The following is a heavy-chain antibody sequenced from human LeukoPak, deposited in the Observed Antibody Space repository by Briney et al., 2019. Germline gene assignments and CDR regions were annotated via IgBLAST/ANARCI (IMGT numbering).Heavy chain of an antibody. D-gene: IGHD3-22*01. Sequence: SVKVSCKASGFTFTSSAMQWVRQARGQRLEWIGWIVVGSGSTNYAQKFQERVTITRDMSTSTAYMELSSLRSEDTAVYYCAAVNYDSSGYYYGGDAFDIWGQGTMVTVSS. V-gene: IGHV1-58*02. CDR1: GFTFTSSA. CDR3: AAVNYDSSGYYYGGDAFDI. CDR2: IVVGSGST. J-gene: IGHJ3*02.